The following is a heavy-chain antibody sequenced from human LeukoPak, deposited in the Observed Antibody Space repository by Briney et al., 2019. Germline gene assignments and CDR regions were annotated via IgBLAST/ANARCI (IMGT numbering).Heavy chain of an antibody. J-gene: IGHJ4*02. CDR2: ISYDGSNK. D-gene: IGHD4-17*01. CDR3: AKEGGDYVYYFDY. V-gene: IGHV3-30-3*01. CDR1: GFTFSSYA. Sequence: GRSLRLSCAASGFTFSSYAMHWVRQAPGKGLEWVAVISYDGSNKYYADSVKGRFTISRDKSKNTLYLQMNSLRAEDTAIYYCAKEGGDYVYYFDYWGQGTLVTVSS.